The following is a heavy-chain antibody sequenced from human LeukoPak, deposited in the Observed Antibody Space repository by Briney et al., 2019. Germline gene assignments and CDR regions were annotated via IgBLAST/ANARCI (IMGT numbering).Heavy chain of an antibody. CDR2: IVPLFDTG. CDR3: ARGEFSMVRGAPD. CDR1: GGTFSNYT. J-gene: IGHJ4*02. D-gene: IGHD3-10*01. Sequence: SVKVSCKPSGGTFSNYTISWVRQAPGQGLEWMGGIVPLFDTGNYAQKFQGRVTITTDESTTTAYMELSSLRYEDTAVYYCARGEFSMVRGAPDWGQGTLVTVSS. V-gene: IGHV1-69*05.